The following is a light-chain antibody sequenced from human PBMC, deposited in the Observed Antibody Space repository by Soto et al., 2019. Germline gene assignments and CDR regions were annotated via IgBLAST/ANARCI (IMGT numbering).Light chain of an antibody. CDR3: SSYASGSTLYV. CDR1: SSDIGDSNY. J-gene: IGLJ1*01. V-gene: IGLV2-14*03. Sequence: QSALTQPASVSGSPGQSITISCTGTSSDIGDSNYVSWFQQHPGKAPKLIIFDVSSRPSGVSDRFSASKSGNTASLTISGLQAEDEADYYCSSYASGSTLYVFGSGTKVTVL. CDR2: DVS.